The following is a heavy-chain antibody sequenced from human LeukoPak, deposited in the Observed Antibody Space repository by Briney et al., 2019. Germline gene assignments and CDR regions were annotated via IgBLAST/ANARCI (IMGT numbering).Heavy chain of an antibody. J-gene: IGHJ4*02. CDR3: ARGYCTNGVCYIGDY. Sequence: ASVKVSCKASGYTFSSYGISWVRQAPGQGLEWMGWISAYNGNTNYAQKLQGRVTMTTDTSTSTAYMELRSLRSDDTAVYYCARGYCTNGVCYIGDYWGQGTLVTVSS. CDR2: ISAYNGNT. D-gene: IGHD2-8*01. CDR1: GYTFSSYG. V-gene: IGHV1-18*01.